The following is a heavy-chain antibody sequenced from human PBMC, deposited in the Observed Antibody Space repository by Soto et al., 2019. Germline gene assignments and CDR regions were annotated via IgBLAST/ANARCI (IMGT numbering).Heavy chain of an antibody. V-gene: IGHV4-59*01. CDR3: ARDPPPPDFWSGHKKI. CDR1: GGSISSYY. D-gene: IGHD3-3*01. J-gene: IGHJ4*02. CDR2: IYYSGST. Sequence: SETLSLTCTVSGGSISSYYWSWIRQPPGKRLEWIGYIYYSGSTNYNPSLKSRVTISVDTSKNQFSLKLSSVTAADTAVYYCARDPPPPDFWSGHKKIWGQRTMVTSP.